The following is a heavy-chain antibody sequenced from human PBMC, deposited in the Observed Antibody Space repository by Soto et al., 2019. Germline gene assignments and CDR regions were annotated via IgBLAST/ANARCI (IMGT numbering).Heavy chain of an antibody. J-gene: IGHJ6*02. V-gene: IGHV4-39*01. Sequence: PSETLSLTCTVSGGSISSSSYYWGWIRQPPGKGLEWIGSIYYSGSTYYNPSLKSRVTISVDTSKNQFSLKLSSVTAADTAVYYCASDPFGVVTADGGVYYYYYGMDVWGQGTTVTVSS. D-gene: IGHD3-3*01. CDR1: GGSISSSSYY. CDR3: ASDPFGVVTADGGVYYYYYGMDV. CDR2: IYYSGST.